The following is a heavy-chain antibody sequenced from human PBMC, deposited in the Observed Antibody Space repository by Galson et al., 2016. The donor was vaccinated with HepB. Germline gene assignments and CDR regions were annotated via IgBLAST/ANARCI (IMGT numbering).Heavy chain of an antibody. V-gene: IGHV4-4*02. CDR2: IYHSGYT. CDR1: GGSISTNNW. CDR3: ARTTSGAGGNDY. J-gene: IGHJ4*02. D-gene: IGHD2-2*01. Sequence: SETLSLTCGVSGGSISTNNWWNWVRQPPGKGLEWIGEIYHSGYTNYHPSLKSRVTISVDKSKNQFSLKLGSVTAADTAVYFCARTTSGAGGNDYWGPGTLVTVSS.